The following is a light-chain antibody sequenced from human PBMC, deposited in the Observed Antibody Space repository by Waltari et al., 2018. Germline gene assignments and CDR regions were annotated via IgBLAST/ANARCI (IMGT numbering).Light chain of an antibody. V-gene: IGKV1-5*03. CDR3: QQYNSYPLT. CDR1: QSISSW. J-gene: IGKJ1*01. Sequence: DIQMTQSPSTLSASVGDRVTITCRASQSISSWLAWYQQKPGKAPKLLSYKASSLESGVPSRFSGSGSGTEFTLTISSLQPDDFATYYCQQYNSYPLTFGQGTKVEIK. CDR2: KAS.